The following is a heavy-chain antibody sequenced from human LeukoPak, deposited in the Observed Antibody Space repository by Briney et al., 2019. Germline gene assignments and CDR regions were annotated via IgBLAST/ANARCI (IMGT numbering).Heavy chain of an antibody. CDR1: GFTFSSYS. Sequence: PGGSLRLSCAASGFTFSSYSMNWVRQAPGKGLEWVSYISSSGHTIDYADSVKGRFTISRDNAKNSLYLQMNSLRAEDTAVYYCSRLRGYSYGYADYWGQGTLATVSS. V-gene: IGHV3-48*04. J-gene: IGHJ4*02. CDR2: ISSSGHTI. D-gene: IGHD5-18*01. CDR3: SRLRGYSYGYADY.